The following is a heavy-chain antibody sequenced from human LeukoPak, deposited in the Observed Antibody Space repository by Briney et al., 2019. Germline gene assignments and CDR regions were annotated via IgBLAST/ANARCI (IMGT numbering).Heavy chain of an antibody. V-gene: IGHV3-23*01. CDR1: GFTFSSYA. CDR3: AKVGLVATIDY. Sequence: GGSLRLSCAASGFTFSSYAMSWVRQAPGKGLEWVSAISGSGGSTYYAEYVKGRFTISRDNSKNTVYMQMNSLRAEDTAVYYCAKVGLVATIDYWGQGPLVTVSS. J-gene: IGHJ4*02. CDR2: ISGSGGST. D-gene: IGHD5-12*01.